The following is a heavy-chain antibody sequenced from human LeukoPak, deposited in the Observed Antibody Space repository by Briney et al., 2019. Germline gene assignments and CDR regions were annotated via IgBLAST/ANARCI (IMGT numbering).Heavy chain of an antibody. CDR3: ARHIAGDYDSGRNIDH. CDR2: ISYSGSI. V-gene: IGHV4-59*08. D-gene: IGHD3-10*01. J-gene: IGHJ4*02. Sequence: SETLSLTCTVSGGSISSYYWSWIRQPPGKGLEWIGYISYSGSIKYNPSLKSRVTISGDTSKNQFSLKLSSLTAADTAAYYCARHIAGDYDSGRNIDHWGQGTLVTVSS. CDR1: GGSISSYY.